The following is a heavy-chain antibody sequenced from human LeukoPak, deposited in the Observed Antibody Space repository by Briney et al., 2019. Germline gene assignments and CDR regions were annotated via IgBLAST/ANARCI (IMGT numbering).Heavy chain of an antibody. CDR3: VRDRHYIGNREVRFPY. Sequence: GGSLRLSCEASGFTFSRYGVSWVRQAPGKGLEWVSAIRGSGGSTYYADSVKGRFTISRDNSKNTLYLQMNSLRVEDTAVYYCVRDRHYIGNREVRFPYWGQGALVTVSS. V-gene: IGHV3-23*01. CDR1: GFTFSRYG. J-gene: IGHJ4*02. D-gene: IGHD3-10*01. CDR2: IRGSGGST.